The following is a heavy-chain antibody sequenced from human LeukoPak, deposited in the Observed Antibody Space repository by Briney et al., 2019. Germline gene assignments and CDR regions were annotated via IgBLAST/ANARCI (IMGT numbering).Heavy chain of an antibody. CDR1: GGSISSYY. J-gene: IGHJ3*02. V-gene: IGHV4-59*08. D-gene: IGHD6-19*01. CDR3: ARSSSVSAFDI. Sequence: PSETLSLTCTVSGGSISSYYWSWIRQPPGKGLEWIGYIYYSGSTNYNPSLKSRATISVDTSKNQFSLKLSSVTAADTAVYYCARSSSVSAFDIWGQGTMVTVSS. CDR2: IYYSGST.